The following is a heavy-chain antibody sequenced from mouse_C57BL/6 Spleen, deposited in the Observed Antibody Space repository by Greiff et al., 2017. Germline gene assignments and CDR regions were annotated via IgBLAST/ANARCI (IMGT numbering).Heavy chain of an antibody. CDR1: GFTFSDYY. V-gene: IGHV5-16*01. CDR2: INYDGSST. D-gene: IGHD2-1*01. CDR3: ARGIYYGSLDYAMDY. Sequence: EVKVVESEGGLVQPGSSMKLSCTASGFTFSDYYMAWVRQVPEKGLEWVANINYDGSSTYYLDSLKSRFIISRDNAKNILYLQMSSLKSEDTATYYCARGIYYGSLDYAMDYWGQGTSVTVSS. J-gene: IGHJ4*01.